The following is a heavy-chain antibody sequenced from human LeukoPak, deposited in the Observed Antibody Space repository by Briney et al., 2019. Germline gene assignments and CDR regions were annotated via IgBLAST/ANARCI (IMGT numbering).Heavy chain of an antibody. CDR3: ATPREYFQH. J-gene: IGHJ1*01. CDR2: IYYSGST. V-gene: IGHV4-39*01. Sequence: SQTLSLTCTVSGGSISSSSYYWGWIRQPPGKGLEWIGSIYYSGSTYYNPSLKSRVTISVDTSKNQFSLKLSSVTATDTAVYYCATPREYFQHWGQGTLVTVSS. CDR1: GGSISSSSYY.